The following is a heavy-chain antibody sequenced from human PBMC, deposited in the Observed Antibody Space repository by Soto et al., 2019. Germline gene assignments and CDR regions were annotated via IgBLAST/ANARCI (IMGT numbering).Heavy chain of an antibody. V-gene: IGHV4-61*01. CDR1: GGSVSSGSYY. CDR3: ARDRRYSSGWYGIDY. CDR2: IYYSGST. J-gene: IGHJ4*02. D-gene: IGHD6-19*01. Sequence: SETLSLTCTVSGGSVSSGSYYWSWIRQPPGKGLEWIGYIYYSGSTNYNPSLKGRVTISVDTSKNQFSLKLSSVTAADTAVYYCARDRRYSSGWYGIDYWGQGTLVTV.